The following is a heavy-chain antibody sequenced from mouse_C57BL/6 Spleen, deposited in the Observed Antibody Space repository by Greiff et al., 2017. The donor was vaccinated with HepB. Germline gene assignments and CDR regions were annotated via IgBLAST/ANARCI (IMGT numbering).Heavy chain of an antibody. CDR1: GYTFTDYY. Sequence: VKLMESGAELVRPGASVKLSCKASGYTFTDYYINWVKQRPGQGLEWIARTYPGSGNTYYNEKFKGTATLTTEKYSSTAYMQLSSLTSEDSAVYFWARWRGNWYFDVWGTGTTVTVSS. J-gene: IGHJ1*03. CDR3: ARWRGNWYFDV. CDR2: TYPGSGNT. V-gene: IGHV1-76*01.